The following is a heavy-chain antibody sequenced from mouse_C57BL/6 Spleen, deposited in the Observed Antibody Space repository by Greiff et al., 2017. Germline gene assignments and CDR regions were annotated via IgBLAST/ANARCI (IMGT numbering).Heavy chain of an antibody. CDR3: ARKRDYSNYVGAMDY. CDR1: GYSFTGYY. J-gene: IGHJ4*01. D-gene: IGHD2-5*01. Sequence: EVQLQESGPELVKPGASVKISCKASGYSFTGYYMNWVKQSPEKSLEWIGEINPSTGGTTYNQKFKAKATLTVDKSSSTAYMQLKSLTSEDSAVYYCARKRDYSNYVGAMDYWGQGTSVTVSS. V-gene: IGHV1-42*01. CDR2: INPSTGGT.